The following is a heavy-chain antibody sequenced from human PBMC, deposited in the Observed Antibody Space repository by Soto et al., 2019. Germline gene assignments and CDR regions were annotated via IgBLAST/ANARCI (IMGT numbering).Heavy chain of an antibody. CDR1: GYSFTSYW. D-gene: IGHD3-22*01. CDR2: IYPGDSDT. V-gene: IGHV5-51*01. CDR3: ARLYYYDSSGYYYVNWFDP. J-gene: IGHJ5*02. Sequence: VKISCKGSGYSFTSYWIGWVRQMPGKGLEWMGIIYPGDSDTRYSPSFQGQVTISADKSISTAYLQWSSLKASDTAMYYCARLYYYDSSGYYYVNWFDPWGQGTLVTVSS.